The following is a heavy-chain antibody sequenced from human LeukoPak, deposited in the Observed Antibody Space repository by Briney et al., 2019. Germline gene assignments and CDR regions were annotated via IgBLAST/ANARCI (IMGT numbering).Heavy chain of an antibody. CDR2: ISYDGSNK. J-gene: IGHJ3*02. CDR1: GFTFNSYS. Sequence: GGSLRLSCAASGFTFNSYSMHWVRQAPGKGLEWVAVISYDGSNKYYADSVKGRFTISRDNYTLYLQMNSLRAEDTAVYYCAKAGPYGDYVLAFDIWGQGTMVAVSS. V-gene: IGHV3-30*04. CDR3: AKAGPYGDYVLAFDI. D-gene: IGHD4-17*01.